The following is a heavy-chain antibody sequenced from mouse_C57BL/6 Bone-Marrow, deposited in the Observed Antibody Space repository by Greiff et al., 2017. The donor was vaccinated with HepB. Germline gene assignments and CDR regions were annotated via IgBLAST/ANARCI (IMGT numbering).Heavy chain of an antibody. CDR3: ARQVTTVVAPLGFDV. CDR2: ISNGGGST. V-gene: IGHV5-12*01. D-gene: IGHD1-1*01. CDR1: GFTFSDYY. Sequence: EVMLVESGGGLVQPGGSLKLSCAASGFTFSDYYMYWVRQTPEKRLEWVAYISNGGGSTYYPDTVKGRFTISRDNAKHTLYLQMSRLKSEDTAMYYCARQVTTVVAPLGFDVWGTGTTVTVSS. J-gene: IGHJ1*03.